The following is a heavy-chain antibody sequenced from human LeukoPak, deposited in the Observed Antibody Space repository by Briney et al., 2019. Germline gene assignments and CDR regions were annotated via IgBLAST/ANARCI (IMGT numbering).Heavy chain of an antibody. V-gene: IGHV4-31*11. J-gene: IGHJ6*03. Sequence: SQTLSLTCAVSGGSINSGGYSWSWIRQHPGKGLEWIGYISYSGNTYYNPSLKSRLSISIDTSKNHFSLDLSSVTAADTAVYYCARNYDFFSDYYDMDVWGKGTTVTVFS. CDR2: ISYSGNT. D-gene: IGHD3-3*01. CDR1: GGSINSGGYS. CDR3: ARNYDFFSDYYDMDV.